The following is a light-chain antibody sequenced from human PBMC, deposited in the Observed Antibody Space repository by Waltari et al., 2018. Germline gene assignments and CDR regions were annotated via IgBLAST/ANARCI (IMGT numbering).Light chain of an antibody. CDR2: ATS. J-gene: IGKJ4*01. CDR3: FQYDTRPLT. CDR1: QDIKNY. V-gene: IGKV1-17*01. Sequence: DIQMTQSPSSLSASAGDRITITCRASQDIKNYLSWYQQRPGKPPNRLIYATSGLENGVPSRFSGGGSGTEFTLTISGLQPEDFATYYCFQYDTRPLTFGGGTRVEIK.